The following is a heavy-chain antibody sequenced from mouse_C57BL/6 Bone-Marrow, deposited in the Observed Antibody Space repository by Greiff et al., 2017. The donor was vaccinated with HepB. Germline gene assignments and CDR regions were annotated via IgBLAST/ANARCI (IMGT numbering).Heavy chain of an antibody. V-gene: IGHV2-2*01. Sequence: QVQLKESGPGLVQPSQSLSITCTVSGFSLTSYGVHWVRQSPGKGLEWLGVIWSGGSTDYTAAFISRLSISKDNSKSQVFFKMNSLQADDTAIYYWARTGTREWYFDVWGTGTTVTVSS. CDR3: ARTGTREWYFDV. J-gene: IGHJ1*03. CDR1: GFSLTSYG. CDR2: IWSGGST. D-gene: IGHD4-1*01.